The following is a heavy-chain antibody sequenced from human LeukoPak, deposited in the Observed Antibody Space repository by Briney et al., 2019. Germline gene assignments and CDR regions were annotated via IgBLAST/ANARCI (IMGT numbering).Heavy chain of an antibody. CDR1: GFTVSSNY. CDR3: ARGGSYGTAGPKFDY. Sequence: PGGSLRLSCAASGFTVSSNYMSWVRQAPGKGLEWVSVIYSGGSTYYADSVKGRLTISRDNSKNTLYLQMNSLRAEDTAVYYCARGGSYGTAGPKFDYWGRGTLVTVSS. CDR2: IYSGGST. D-gene: IGHD2-8*02. J-gene: IGHJ4*02. V-gene: IGHV3-53*01.